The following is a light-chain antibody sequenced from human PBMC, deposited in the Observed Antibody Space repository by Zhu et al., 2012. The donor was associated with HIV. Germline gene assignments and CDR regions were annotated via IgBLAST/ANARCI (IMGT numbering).Light chain of an antibody. V-gene: IGKV1-9*01. CDR1: QGISNH. J-gene: IGKJ4*01. Sequence: DIRLTQSPSFLSASVGDRVTITCRASQGISNHLAWYHQKPGKAPKLLIYGASILQSGVPSRFSGSGSGTEFTLTISSLQPEDFATYFCQHLTLYPTFGEGPRWRSN. CDR2: GAS. CDR3: QHLTLYPT.